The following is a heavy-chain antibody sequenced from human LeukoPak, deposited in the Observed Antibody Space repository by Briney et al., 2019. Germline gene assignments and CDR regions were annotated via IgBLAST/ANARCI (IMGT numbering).Heavy chain of an antibody. V-gene: IGHV3-21*01. CDR2: ITSGGSYT. Sequence: SGGSLRLSCVASGFGLSGITMNWVRQAPGKGLEWVSSITSGGSYTHYADALGGRFTISRDNSHNSVYLQMNSLSAEDTAVYYCARDAGSTNDGWGDPYPVDLWGQGTMVSVSS. CDR3: ARDAGSTNDGWGDPYPVDL. D-gene: IGHD3-10*01. J-gene: IGHJ3*01. CDR1: GFGLSGIT.